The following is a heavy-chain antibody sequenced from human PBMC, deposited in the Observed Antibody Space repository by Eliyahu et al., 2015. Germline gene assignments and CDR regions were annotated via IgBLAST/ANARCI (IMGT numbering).Heavy chain of an antibody. CDR3: ARKKSGTMSEY. CDR1: GDSISDDDYY. Sequence: QVQLQESGPGLVKPWETLSLTCTVSGDSISDDDYYWAWIRQPPGKELEWXGTVYYSGDGYYNPXLRSRVTISVATSKNQLSLKLSSVTAADTAVYYCARKKSGTMSEYWGPGTLVTVSS. D-gene: IGHD1-7*01. CDR2: VYYSGDG. J-gene: IGHJ4*02. V-gene: IGHV4-39*01.